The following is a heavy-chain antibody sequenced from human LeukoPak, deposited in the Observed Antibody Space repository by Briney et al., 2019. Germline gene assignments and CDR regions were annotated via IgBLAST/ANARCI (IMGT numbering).Heavy chain of an antibody. CDR3: ARELDYYDSSGIDAFDI. CDR2: IYHSGST. CDR1: GGCICGYY. D-gene: IGHD3-22*01. V-gene: IGHV4-59*01. J-gene: IGHJ3*02. Sequence: SETLSFTCTVAGGCICGYYWSWIRQPPGQGLEWRGYIYHSGSTNYNPSLKSRVTISVDTSKNQFSLKLSAVTAADTPVYYCARELDYYDSSGIDAFDIWGQGTMVTVSS.